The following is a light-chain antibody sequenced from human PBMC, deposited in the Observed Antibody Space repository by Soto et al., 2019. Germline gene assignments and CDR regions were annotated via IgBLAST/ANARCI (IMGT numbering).Light chain of an antibody. V-gene: IGKV3-15*01. Sequence: EIVMTQSPATLSVSQGERVTLSCRARQSVGSNLAWYQQKPGQAPRLLIYGASTRATGIPARFSGSGSETEFTLTISSLQAEDSAVYFCQQYNNWPTWTFGQGTKVDI. CDR3: QQYNNWPTWT. CDR1: QSVGSN. CDR2: GAS. J-gene: IGKJ1*01.